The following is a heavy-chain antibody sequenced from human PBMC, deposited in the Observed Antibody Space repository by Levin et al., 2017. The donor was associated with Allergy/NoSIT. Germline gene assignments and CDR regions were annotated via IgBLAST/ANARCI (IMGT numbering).Heavy chain of an antibody. CDR2: IYSGGST. J-gene: IGHJ4*02. V-gene: IGHV3-66*02. CDR3: TRSYCVGASCYFYDN. D-gene: IGHD2-2*01. CDR1: GFTISSHY. Sequence: PGGSLRLSCAASGFTISSHYMTWVRQAPGKGLEWVSVIYSGGSTYYAGSVKGRFTVSRDTSNNTLSLQMNSLRTEDTALYYCTRSYCVGASCYFYDNWGQGTLVTVSS.